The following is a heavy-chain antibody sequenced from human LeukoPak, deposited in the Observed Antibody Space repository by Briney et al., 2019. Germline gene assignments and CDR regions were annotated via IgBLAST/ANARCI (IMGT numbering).Heavy chain of an antibody. J-gene: IGHJ4*02. V-gene: IGHV3-30-3*01. CDR1: GFTFSSYA. CDR3: AKVVGATDYFDY. D-gene: IGHD1-26*01. CDR2: ISYDGSNK. Sequence: GGSLRLSCAASGFTFSSYAMHWVRQAPGKGLEWVAVISYDGSNKYYADSVKGRFTFSRDNSKSTLYLQMNSLRAEDTAVYYCAKVVGATDYFDYWGQGTLVTVSS.